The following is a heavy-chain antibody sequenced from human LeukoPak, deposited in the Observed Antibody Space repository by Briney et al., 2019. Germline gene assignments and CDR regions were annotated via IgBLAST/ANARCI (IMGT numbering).Heavy chain of an antibody. V-gene: IGHV4-34*01. CDR2: INNSGST. Sequence: SETLSLTCAVYGGSFSGYYWSWIRQPPGKGLEWIGEINNSGSTKYNPSLKSRVTISVDTSKNQLSLKLTSVTAADTAVYYCARAYYYGSGSYGLDYWGQGTLVTVSS. J-gene: IGHJ4*02. CDR3: ARAYYYGSGSYGLDY. CDR1: GGSFSGYY. D-gene: IGHD3-10*01.